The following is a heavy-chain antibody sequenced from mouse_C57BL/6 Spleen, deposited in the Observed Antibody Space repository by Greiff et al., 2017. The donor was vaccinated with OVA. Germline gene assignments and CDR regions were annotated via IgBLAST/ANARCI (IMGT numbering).Heavy chain of an antibody. V-gene: IGHV1-69*01. CDR1: GYTFTSYW. CDR3: ARGDSSGYYAMDY. D-gene: IGHD3-2*02. Sequence: QVPLQQPGAELVMPGASVKLSCKASGYTFTSYWMHWVKQRPGQGLAWIGEIDPSDSYTNYNQKFKGKSTLTVDKSSSTAYMQLSSLTSEDSAVYYCARGDSSGYYAMDYWGQGTSVTVSS. J-gene: IGHJ4*01. CDR2: IDPSDSYT.